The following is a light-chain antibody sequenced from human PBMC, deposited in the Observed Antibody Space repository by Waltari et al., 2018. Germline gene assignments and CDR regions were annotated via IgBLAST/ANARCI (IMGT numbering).Light chain of an antibody. CDR1: QYISTY. CDR3: QQSYDTPRT. V-gene: IGKV1-39*01. J-gene: IGKJ1*01. CDR2: AAS. Sequence: DFQMTQSPSSLSASVGDRVTITCPASQYISTYLNWYQPKPGKGPKLLIYAASTLQSGVPSRVSGSGSGTDFTFTISSLQLEDFATYYCQQSYDTPRTFGQGTKVEVK.